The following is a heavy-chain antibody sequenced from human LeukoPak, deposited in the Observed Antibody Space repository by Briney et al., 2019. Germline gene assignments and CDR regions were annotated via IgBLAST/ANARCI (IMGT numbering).Heavy chain of an antibody. J-gene: IGHJ4*02. CDR2: IYWDNDK. CDR1: GFSFSTTGVG. CDR3: AHSGNFPLVASPLEY. V-gene: IGHV2-5*02. D-gene: IGHD3-3*01. Sequence: SGPTLVKPTQTLTLTCTFSGFSFSTTGVGVGWIRQPPGKALEWLALIYWDNDKRYNPSLKSRLTITKDTSKNQVVLTMTYMDPVDTATYYCAHSGNFPLVASPLEYWGQGTLVTVSS.